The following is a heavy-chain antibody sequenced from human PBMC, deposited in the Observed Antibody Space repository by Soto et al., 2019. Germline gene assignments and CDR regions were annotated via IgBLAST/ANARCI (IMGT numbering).Heavy chain of an antibody. CDR2: LQSKFDGGST. D-gene: IGHD1-1*01. CDR1: GFSVTDAW. J-gene: IGHJ6*02. Sequence: DVQLLESGGGLVEPGGSLRLSCAVSGFSVTDAWMNWVRQVPGTGLAWVGRLQSKFDGGSTDYAAPVKGRFTISNEVSKGTLYLQKNSRKSEDTAVDYCTIPTPETPTGTNHNYFAMDAWCPGTTVSVS. CDR3: TIPTPETPTGTNHNYFAMDA. V-gene: IGHV3-15*07.